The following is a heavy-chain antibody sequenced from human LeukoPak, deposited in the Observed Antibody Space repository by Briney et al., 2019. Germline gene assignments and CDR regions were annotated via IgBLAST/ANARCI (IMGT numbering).Heavy chain of an antibody. D-gene: IGHD3-22*01. V-gene: IGHV4-59*01. Sequence: SEALSLTCTLSGGSISSYYWSWIRQPPGKGLEWIGYIYYSGSTNYNPSLTSRVTISVDTSKNQFSLKLSSVTAADTAVYYCARAVGGGYDSSGYYCVDIWGQGTMVTVSS. J-gene: IGHJ3*02. CDR3: ARAVGGGYDSSGYYCVDI. CDR2: IYYSGST. CDR1: GGSISSYY.